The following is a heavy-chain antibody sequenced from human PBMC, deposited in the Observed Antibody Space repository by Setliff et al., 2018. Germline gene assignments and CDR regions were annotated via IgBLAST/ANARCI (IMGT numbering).Heavy chain of an antibody. CDR1: GYSISSGYY. D-gene: IGHD3-3*01. J-gene: IGHJ3*02. CDR3: ARESRATYNFWSGYYSTDAFDI. CDR2: IYHSGST. Sequence: PEETVSLTCTVSGYSISSGYYWGWIRQPPGKGLEWIGSIYHSGSTYYNPSLKSRVTISVDTSKNQFSLKLSSVTAADTAVYYCARESRATYNFWSGYYSTDAFDIWGQGTMVTVSS. V-gene: IGHV4-38-2*02.